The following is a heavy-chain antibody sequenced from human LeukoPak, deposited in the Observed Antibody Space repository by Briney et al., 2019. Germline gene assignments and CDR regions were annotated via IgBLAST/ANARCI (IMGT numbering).Heavy chain of an antibody. V-gene: IGHV3-11*04. CDR3: ARSTYYYDIDGFDI. CDR1: GFTYSDYY. J-gene: IGHJ3*02. CDR2: ISSSGCII. D-gene: IGHD3-22*01. Sequence: KPGGSLRLSCAASGFTYSDYYMSWIRQAPGKGLEWVSYISSSGCIIYYADSVKGRFTISRDNAKNSLYLQMNSLRAEDTAVYYCARSTYYYDIDGFDIWGQGTMVIVSS.